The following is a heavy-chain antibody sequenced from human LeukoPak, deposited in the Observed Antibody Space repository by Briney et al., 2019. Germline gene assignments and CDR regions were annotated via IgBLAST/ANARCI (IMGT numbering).Heavy chain of an antibody. J-gene: IGHJ6*02. CDR1: GGSVSSGSSY. CDR3: ARTPVYCSGGSCCYYYYAMDV. CDR2: IFYSGTT. V-gene: IGHV4-61*01. D-gene: IGHD2-15*01. Sequence: SETLSLTCTVSGGSVSSGSSYWGWIRQPPGKGLEWIGYIFYSGTTNYSPSLKSRVTMSLDTSENQFSLRLSSVTAADTAVYYCARTPVYCSGGSCCYYYYAMDVWGQGTTVTVSS.